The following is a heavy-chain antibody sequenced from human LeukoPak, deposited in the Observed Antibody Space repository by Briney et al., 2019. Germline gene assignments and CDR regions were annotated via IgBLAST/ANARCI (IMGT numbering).Heavy chain of an antibody. CDR2: IYPGDSDT. CDR3: AREGTTGGYYDY. J-gene: IGHJ4*02. D-gene: IGHD1-7*01. Sequence: ESLSISCKGPGYTFTSNWIAWVRQMPGKGLEWMGIIYPGDSDTRYGPSFQGQVTISVDKSISTAYLQWSSLKASDSAMYYCAREGTTGGYYDYWGQGTQVTVSS. CDR1: GYTFTSNW. V-gene: IGHV5-51*01.